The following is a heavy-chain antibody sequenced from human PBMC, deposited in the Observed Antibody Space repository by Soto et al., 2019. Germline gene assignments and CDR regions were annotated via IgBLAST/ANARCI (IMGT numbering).Heavy chain of an antibody. CDR2: IKVDGSEK. D-gene: IGHD3-22*01. V-gene: IGHV3-7*01. CDR1: RLTCNSHW. CDR3: TRDSYDSSGYCYDFFDF. Sequence: VSSRLTCNSHWMNWVRKTPGKGLEWVANIKVDGSEKYYVDSVRGRFSISRDNAKDSLYLQMNSLRAEDTAVYYWTRDSYDSSGYCYDFFDFLVQGTLVTV. J-gene: IGHJ4*02.